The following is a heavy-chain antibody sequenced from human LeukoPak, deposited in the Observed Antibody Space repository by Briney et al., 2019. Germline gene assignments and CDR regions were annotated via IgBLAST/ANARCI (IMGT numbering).Heavy chain of an antibody. D-gene: IGHD7-27*01. CDR3: ARSSPGDY. J-gene: IGHJ4*02. Sequence: PGGSLRLSCTGSGFTFSDFYMSWVRQAPGKGLEWISYISDSGTTIYYPDSVKGRFTISRDNAKNSLYLQMNSLRAEDTAVFYCARSSPGDYWGQGTLVTVSS. V-gene: IGHV3-11*04. CDR2: ISDSGTTI. CDR1: GFTFSDFY.